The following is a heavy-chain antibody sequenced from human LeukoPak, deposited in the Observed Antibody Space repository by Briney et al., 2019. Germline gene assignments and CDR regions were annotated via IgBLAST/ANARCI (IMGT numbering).Heavy chain of an antibody. J-gene: IGHJ4*02. CDR3: AKELGYCSSTSCYGPIDY. CDR1: GFTFSSYA. Sequence: GGSLRLSCAASGFTFSSYAMSWVRQAPGKGLEWVSAISGSGGSTYYADSVKGRFTISRDNSKNTLYLQMNSLRAEDTAVYYCAKELGYCSSTSCYGPIDYWGQGTLVTVSS. CDR2: ISGSGGST. V-gene: IGHV3-23*01. D-gene: IGHD2-2*01.